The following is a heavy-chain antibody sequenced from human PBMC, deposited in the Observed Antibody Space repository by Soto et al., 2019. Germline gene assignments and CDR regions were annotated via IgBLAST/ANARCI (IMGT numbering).Heavy chain of an antibody. D-gene: IGHD1-1*01. J-gene: IGHJ4*02. V-gene: IGHV4-39*01. CDR2: VYHTGST. CDR3: ATVMVGAPLHNDSPY. CDR1: GGSISNGDYY. Sequence: QLQLQESGPGLVKPSGTLSLTCTVSGGSISNGDYYWVWIRQPPGKGLEWIGSVYHTGSTFYNSSLHARITISIYTSKNQFSLKMTSVTAADTSLYFVATVMVGAPLHNDSPYWGPRILVTVSS.